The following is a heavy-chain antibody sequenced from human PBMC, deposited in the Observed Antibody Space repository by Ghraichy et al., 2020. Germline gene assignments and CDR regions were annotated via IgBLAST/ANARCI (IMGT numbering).Heavy chain of an antibody. CDR2: ISASGATT. Sequence: GGPLRLSCAASGFTFSTYAMTWVRQAPGKGLEWVSSISASGATTYYADSVKGRFTISRDNSRNTLYLHMNNLRAEDTAIYYCAKPYGGNYLYYFDSWGQGALVTVSS. CDR3: AKPYGGNYLYYFDS. CDR1: GFTFSTYA. V-gene: IGHV3-23*01. J-gene: IGHJ4*02. D-gene: IGHD4-23*01.